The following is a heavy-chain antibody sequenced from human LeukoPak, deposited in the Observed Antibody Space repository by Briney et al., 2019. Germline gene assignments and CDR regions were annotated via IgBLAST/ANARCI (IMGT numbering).Heavy chain of an antibody. J-gene: IGHJ4*02. CDR3: ASAVAGIRKEYFAY. CDR2: ISSSSSYI. Sequence: PGGSLRLSCAASGFTFSSYSMNWVRQAPGKGLEWVSSISSSSSYIYYADSVKGRFTISRDNAKNSLYLQMNSLRAEDTAVYYCASAVAGIRKEYFAYWGQGTLVTVSS. D-gene: IGHD6-19*01. V-gene: IGHV3-21*01. CDR1: GFTFSSYS.